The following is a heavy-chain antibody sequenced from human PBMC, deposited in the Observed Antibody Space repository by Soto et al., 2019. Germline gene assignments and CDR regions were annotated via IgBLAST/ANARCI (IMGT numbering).Heavy chain of an antibody. D-gene: IGHD3-9*01. V-gene: IGHV1-3*01. CDR3: AREGDYGILTGYRTHFDY. J-gene: IGHJ4*02. CDR2: INAGNGNT. CDR1: GYTFTSYA. Sequence: ASVKVSCKASGYTFTSYAMHWVRQAPGQRLEWMGWINAGNGNTKYSQKFQGRVTITRDTSASTAYMELSSLRSEDTAVYYCAREGDYGILTGYRTHFDYWGQGTLVTVSS.